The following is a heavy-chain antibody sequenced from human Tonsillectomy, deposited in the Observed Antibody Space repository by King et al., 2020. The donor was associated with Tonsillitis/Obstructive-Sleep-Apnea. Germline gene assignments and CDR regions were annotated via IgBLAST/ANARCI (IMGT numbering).Heavy chain of an antibody. CDR1: GYSFTSYW. CDR3: ARSLSGWSYRLDAFDI. V-gene: IGHV5-51*01. Sequence: VQLVESGAEVKKPGESLKISCKGSGYSFTSYWIGWVRQMPGKGLEWMGIIYPGDSDTRYSPSFQGQVTISADKSISTASLQWRSLKASDTAMYYCARSLSGWSYRLDAFDIWGQGTKVTVSS. CDR2: IYPGDSDT. D-gene: IGHD3-16*02. J-gene: IGHJ3*02.